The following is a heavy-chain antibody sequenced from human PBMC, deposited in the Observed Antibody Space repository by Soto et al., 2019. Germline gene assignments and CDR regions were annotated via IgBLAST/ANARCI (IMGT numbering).Heavy chain of an antibody. CDR3: ASTGTRILGATHY. CDR2: IKQDGSEK. V-gene: IGHV3-7*01. Sequence: PGGSLRLSCAASGFTFSSYWMSWVRQAPGKGLEWVANIKQDGSEKYYVDSVKGRFTISRDNAKNSLYLQMNSLRAEDTAVYYCASTGTRILGATHYWGQGTLVTVSS. CDR1: GFTFSSYW. D-gene: IGHD1-26*01. J-gene: IGHJ4*02.